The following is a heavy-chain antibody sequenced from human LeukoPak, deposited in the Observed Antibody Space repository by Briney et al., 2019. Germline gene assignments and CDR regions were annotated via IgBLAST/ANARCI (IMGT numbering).Heavy chain of an antibody. Sequence: GGSLRLSCAASGFTFSSYWMNWVRQAPGKGLEWVAKIKYDGGEKYYMESMGGRFTISRDNAESSLYLQMNSLRADDTAVYFCARGFCTGGSCTKFDYWGQGTLVTVSS. CDR1: GFTFSSYW. CDR3: ARGFCTGGSCTKFDY. D-gene: IGHD2-15*01. V-gene: IGHV3-7*01. CDR2: IKYDGGEK. J-gene: IGHJ4*02.